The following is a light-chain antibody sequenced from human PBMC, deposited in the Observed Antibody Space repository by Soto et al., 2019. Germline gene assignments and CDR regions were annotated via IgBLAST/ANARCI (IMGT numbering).Light chain of an antibody. J-gene: IGKJ1*01. CDR1: QSVSSSY. V-gene: IGKV3-15*01. CDR2: AAS. Sequence: EIVLTQSPGTLSLSPGARSTLSFRSSQSVSSSYLAWYQQKPGQAPRLLIYAASTRATGIPARFSGSGSGTEFTLTISSLQSEDFAVYYCQQYNNWPGTFGQGTKVDNK. CDR3: QQYNNWPGT.